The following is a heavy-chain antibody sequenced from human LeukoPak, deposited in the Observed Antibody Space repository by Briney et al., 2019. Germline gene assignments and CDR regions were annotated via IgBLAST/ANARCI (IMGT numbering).Heavy chain of an antibody. CDR2: VSYSGST. CDR3: ARGGYSYGLL. V-gene: IGHV4-59*01. Sequence: SETLSLTCTVSGGSISSYYWSWVRQPPGKGREWIGYVSYSGSTDYNPSLKSRVIMSIDTSKNQFSLRLSSVTAADTAVYYCARGGYSYGLLWGQGTLVTVSS. CDR1: GGSISSYY. J-gene: IGHJ4*02. D-gene: IGHD5-18*01.